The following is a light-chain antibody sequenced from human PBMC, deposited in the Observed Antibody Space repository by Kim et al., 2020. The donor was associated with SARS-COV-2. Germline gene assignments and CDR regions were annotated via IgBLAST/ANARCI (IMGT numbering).Light chain of an antibody. CDR1: QAIGNH. Sequence: SASVGDRDTITCQARQAIGNHLNWSQHRQGQAPKLLIFDASNLETAVPSRFSGSGGGTDFTFTFTNLQHEDMATYYCQQYDHLPTFGGGTKVDIK. J-gene: IGKJ4*01. CDR2: DAS. CDR3: QQYDHLPT. V-gene: IGKV1-33*01.